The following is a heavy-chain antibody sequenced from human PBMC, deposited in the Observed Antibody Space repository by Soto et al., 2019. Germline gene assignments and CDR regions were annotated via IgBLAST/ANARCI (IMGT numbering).Heavy chain of an antibody. CDR1: GGSISSYY. V-gene: IGHV4-59*01. D-gene: IGHD5-12*01. J-gene: IGHJ3*02. Sequence: PSETLSLTCTVSGGSISSYYWSWIRQPPGKGLEWIGYIYYSGSTNYNPSLKSRVTISVDTSKNQFSLKLSSVTAADTAVYYCARTYSGYDYAFDIWGQGTMVTVSS. CDR3: ARTYSGYDYAFDI. CDR2: IYYSGST.